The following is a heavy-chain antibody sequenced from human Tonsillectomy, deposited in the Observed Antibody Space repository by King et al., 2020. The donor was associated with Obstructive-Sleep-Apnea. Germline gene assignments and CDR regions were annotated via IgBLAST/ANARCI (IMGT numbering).Heavy chain of an antibody. Sequence: QLVQSGGGLVQPGGSLRLSCAASGFTFSSYSMNWVRQAPGKGLEGVSYISSSSSTIYYADSVKGRFTISRDNAKNSLYLQMNSLRAEDTAVYYCAREWTTLDYWGQGTLVTVSS. CDR3: AREWTTLDY. J-gene: IGHJ4*02. CDR2: ISSSSSTI. D-gene: IGHD4-17*01. V-gene: IGHV3-48*04. CDR1: GFTFSSYS.